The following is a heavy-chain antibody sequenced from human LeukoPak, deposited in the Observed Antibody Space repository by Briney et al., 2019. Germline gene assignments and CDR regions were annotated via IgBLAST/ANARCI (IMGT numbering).Heavy chain of an antibody. CDR3: ARDLDYYDSSGYYYSDY. Sequence: ASVKVSCKASGYTFTGYYMHWVRQAPGQGLEWMGWINPNSGGTNYAQKFQGRVTMTRDTSISTAYMELSRLRSDDTAVYYCARDLDYYDSSGYYYSDYWGQGTLVTVSS. V-gene: IGHV1-2*02. CDR1: GYTFTGYY. J-gene: IGHJ4*02. CDR2: INPNSGGT. D-gene: IGHD3-22*01.